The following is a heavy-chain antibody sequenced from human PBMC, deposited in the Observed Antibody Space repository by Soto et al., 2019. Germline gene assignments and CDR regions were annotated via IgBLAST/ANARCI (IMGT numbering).Heavy chain of an antibody. CDR2: THYRSKWYN. CDR1: GDSVSSNSAA. Sequence: SQTLSLTCAISGDSVSSNSAAWNWIRQSPSRGLEWLGRTHYRSKWYNDYAVSVKSRITINPDTSKNQFSLQLNSVTPEDTAVYYCAREGYCSGGSCYALDYWGQGTLVTVSS. V-gene: IGHV6-1*01. D-gene: IGHD2-15*01. CDR3: AREGYCSGGSCYALDY. J-gene: IGHJ4*02.